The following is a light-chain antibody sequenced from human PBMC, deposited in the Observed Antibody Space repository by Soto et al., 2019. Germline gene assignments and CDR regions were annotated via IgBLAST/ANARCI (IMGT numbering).Light chain of an antibody. CDR3: CSYTNFSSFLYI. Sequence: QSALTQPASVSGSPGQSITISCTETSSAFGSHNLVSWYQQHPGKAPKFLIFETRKRPSGVSIRFSGSKSGNTASLTISGLQPEDEADYYCCSYTNFSSFLYIFGSGTKVTVL. CDR1: SSAFGSHNL. V-gene: IGLV2-23*02. CDR2: ETR. J-gene: IGLJ1*01.